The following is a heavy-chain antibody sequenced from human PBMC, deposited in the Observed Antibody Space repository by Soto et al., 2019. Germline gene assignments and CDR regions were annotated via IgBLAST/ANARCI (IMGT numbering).Heavy chain of an antibody. CDR2: ISGSGGST. J-gene: IGHJ4*02. Sequence: EVQLLESGGGLVQPGGSLRLSCAASGFTFSTYAMSWVRQAPGKGLEWVLAISGSGGSTYYAVSVKGRFTISRHKSKKTLQLQMNSLRSEDTAVYYCAKNWDTTSSSSSHWGQGTLVTLSS. D-gene: IGHD6-6*01. V-gene: IGHV3-23*01. CDR1: GFTFSTYA. CDR3: AKNWDTTSSSSSH.